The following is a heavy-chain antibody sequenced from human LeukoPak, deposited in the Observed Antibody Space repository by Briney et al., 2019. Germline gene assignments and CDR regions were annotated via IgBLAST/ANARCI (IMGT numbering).Heavy chain of an antibody. CDR1: GFTFSIYA. D-gene: IGHD3-22*01. CDR2: ISGSGGNT. CDR3: AGDRRYDSSGYFQH. V-gene: IGHV3-23*01. J-gene: IGHJ1*01. Sequence: GGSLRLSCAASGFTFSIYAMSWVRQAPGKGLEWVPAISGSGGNTYYADSVKGRFTISRDNSKTMLYLQMNSLRVEDTAVYYCAGDRRYDSSGYFQHWGQGTLVTVSS.